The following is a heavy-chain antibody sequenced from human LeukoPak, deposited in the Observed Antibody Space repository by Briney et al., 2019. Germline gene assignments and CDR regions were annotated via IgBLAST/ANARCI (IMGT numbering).Heavy chain of an antibody. CDR3: ARVFCSGGSCYSAFDY. CDR1: AFTFSSYW. V-gene: IGHV3-7*04. J-gene: IGHJ4*02. CDR2: INQDGSDK. D-gene: IGHD2-15*01. Sequence: PGGSLRLSCAASAFTFSSYWMSWVRQAPGKGLEWVANINQDGSDKYYVDSVKGRFTISRDNAKNSLYLQMNSLRAEDTAVYYCARVFCSGGSCYSAFDYWGQGTLVTVSS.